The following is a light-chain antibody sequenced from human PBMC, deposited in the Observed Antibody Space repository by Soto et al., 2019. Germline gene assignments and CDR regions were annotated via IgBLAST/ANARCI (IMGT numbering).Light chain of an antibody. Sequence: DIHMTQSPSSLSASVGARVTITCRASQSIGSSLNWYQQKPGKAPKLLIYAASNLESGVPSTFSGSGSGTDFTLTISSLQPEDFATYYCQQSYSNRTFGQGTKVEIK. J-gene: IGKJ1*01. CDR1: QSIGSS. CDR2: AAS. CDR3: QQSYSNRT. V-gene: IGKV1-39*01.